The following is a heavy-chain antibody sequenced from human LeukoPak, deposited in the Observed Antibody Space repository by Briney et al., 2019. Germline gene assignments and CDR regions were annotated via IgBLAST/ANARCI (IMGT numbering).Heavy chain of an antibody. CDR2: IRQDGGDE. CDR3: ARVIVTVPGQSDYFDY. J-gene: IGHJ4*02. V-gene: IGHV3-7*03. Sequence: PGGSLRLSCATSGFTFSNYWMCWVRQAPGKGLEWVANIRQDGGDEYYADSVKGRFTISRDNAKNSLYLQMNSLRAEDTAVYSCARVIVTVPGQSDYFDYWGQGTLVTFSS. CDR1: GFTFSNYW. D-gene: IGHD2/OR15-2a*01.